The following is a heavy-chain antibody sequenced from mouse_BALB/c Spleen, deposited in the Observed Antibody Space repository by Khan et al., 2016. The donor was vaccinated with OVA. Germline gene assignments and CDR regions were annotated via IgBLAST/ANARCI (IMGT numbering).Heavy chain of an antibody. CDR3: TRGGYYGKSLFAY. V-gene: IGHV1S22*01. CDR1: GYTFTSYW. CDR2: IYPGSGST. Sequence: LQQPGSELVRPGASVKLSCKASGYTFTSYWMHWVKQRHGQGLEWIGNIYPGSGSTNYDEMFKSKGTLTVDTSSSTAYRHLSSLTSEDSAVYYVTRGGYYGKSLFAYWGQGTLVTVSA. D-gene: IGHD2-1*01. J-gene: IGHJ3*01.